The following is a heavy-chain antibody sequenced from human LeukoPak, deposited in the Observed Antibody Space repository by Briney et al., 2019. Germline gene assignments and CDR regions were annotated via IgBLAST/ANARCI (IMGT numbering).Heavy chain of an antibody. Sequence: SETLSLTCTVSGGSLSSGGDYWSWIRQHPGKGLEWIGYIYDSGSTYYNPSLKCRITMSVDTSKNHFSLKLSSVTAADTAVYYCARIVQLRYMDVWGTGTTVTVSS. CDR1: GGSLSSGGDY. V-gene: IGHV4-31*03. CDR2: IYDSGST. J-gene: IGHJ6*03. D-gene: IGHD1-7*01. CDR3: ARIVQLRYMDV.